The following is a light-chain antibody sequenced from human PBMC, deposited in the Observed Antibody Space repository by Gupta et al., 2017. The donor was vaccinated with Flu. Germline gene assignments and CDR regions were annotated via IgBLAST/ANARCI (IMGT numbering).Light chain of an antibody. V-gene: IGKV3-15*01. J-gene: IGKJ2*01. Sequence: EIVMPQSPATLSVSPGERATISCRASQSVSINLAWYQKRPGQAPKLLMFGSSTRATGIPARFSGSGSGTDFTLTINSLQSEDFAVYYCQQYSNSPPYTFGPGTTLEIK. CDR3: QQYSNSPPYT. CDR2: GSS. CDR1: QSVSIN.